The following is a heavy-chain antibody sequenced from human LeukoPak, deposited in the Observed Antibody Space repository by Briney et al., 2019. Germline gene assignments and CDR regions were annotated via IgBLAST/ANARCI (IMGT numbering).Heavy chain of an antibody. V-gene: IGHV4-30-4*01. CDR3: ARGKLWFGELRGSSWFDP. J-gene: IGHJ5*02. CDR1: GGSISSGDYY. CDR2: IYYSGST. Sequence: PSQTLSLTCTVSGGSISSGDYYWSWIRQPPGKGLEWIGYIYYSGSTYYNPSLKSRVTISVDTSKNQFSLKLSSVTAADTAVYYCARGKLWFGELRGSSWFDPWGQGTLVTVSS. D-gene: IGHD3-10*01.